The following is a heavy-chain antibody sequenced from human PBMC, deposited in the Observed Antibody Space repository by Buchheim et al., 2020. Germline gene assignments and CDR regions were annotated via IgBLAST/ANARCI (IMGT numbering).Heavy chain of an antibody. Sequence: QVQLVESGGGVVQPGRSLRLSCAASGFTFSSYAMHWVRQAPGKGLEWVAVISYDGSNKYYADSVKGRFTISRDNSKNKLYLQMNSLRAEDTAVYYCARGEYYGSGSYGRDAFDIWGQGT. CDR2: ISYDGSNK. CDR3: ARGEYYGSGSYGRDAFDI. J-gene: IGHJ3*02. D-gene: IGHD3-10*01. V-gene: IGHV3-30*04. CDR1: GFTFSSYA.